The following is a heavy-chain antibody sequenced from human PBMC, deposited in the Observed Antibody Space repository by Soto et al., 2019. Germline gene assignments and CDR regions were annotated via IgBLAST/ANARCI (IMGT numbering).Heavy chain of an antibody. V-gene: IGHV1-18*03. CDR2: ISAYNGNT. Sequence: QVQLVQSGGEVKKPGASVKVSCKTSGYSFTTYGISWVRQAPGQGLEWMGWISAYNGNTNYAQKLQDRVTMTTDTSTSTAYMELRSLRSDDMAVYYCESEGPAPYYYYGMDVWGQGSTVTVSS. CDR3: ESEGPAPYYYYGMDV. CDR1: GYSFTTYG. J-gene: IGHJ6*02.